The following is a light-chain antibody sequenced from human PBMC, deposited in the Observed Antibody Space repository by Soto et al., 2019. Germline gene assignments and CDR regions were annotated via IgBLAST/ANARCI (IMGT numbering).Light chain of an antibody. V-gene: IGKV3-15*01. CDR2: GAS. CDR1: QSVSSN. J-gene: IGKJ1*01. CDR3: QQYNNWPRRT. Sequence: EVVLTQSPATLSVSPGEGVTLSCRASQSVSSNLAWYQQKPGQAPRLLIYGASTRATGIPARFSGSGSGTEFTLTISSLQSEDFAVYYCQQYNNWPRRTFGQGTKVDIK.